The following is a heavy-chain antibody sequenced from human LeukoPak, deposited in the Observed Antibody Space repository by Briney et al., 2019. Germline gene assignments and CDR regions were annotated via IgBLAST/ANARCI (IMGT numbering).Heavy chain of an antibody. CDR1: GFTFDSHS. J-gene: IGHJ5*02. D-gene: IGHD3-3*01. V-gene: IGHV3-21*01. Sequence: GGSLRLSCAASGFTFDSHSMNWVRQAPGKGLEWVSSITSTSKYIFYADSVKGRFTVSRDNAKNSLYLQMNSLRAEDTAVYYCARDVYDFWSGYFMGFDPWGQGTLVTVSS. CDR2: ITSTSKYI. CDR3: ARDVYDFWSGYFMGFDP.